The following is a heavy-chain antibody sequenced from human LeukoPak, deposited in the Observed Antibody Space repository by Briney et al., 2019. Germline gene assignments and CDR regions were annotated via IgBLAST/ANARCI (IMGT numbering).Heavy chain of an antibody. D-gene: IGHD3-22*01. V-gene: IGHV3-23*01. CDR1: GFTFSSYA. Sequence: GGSLRLSCAASGFTFSSYAMSWVRQAPGKGLEWASAISGSGGSTYYADSVKGRFTISRDNSKNTLYLQMNSLRAEDTAVYYCARDGYYYDSSGYHYFDYWGQGTLVTVSS. J-gene: IGHJ4*02. CDR2: ISGSGGST. CDR3: ARDGYYYDSSGYHYFDY.